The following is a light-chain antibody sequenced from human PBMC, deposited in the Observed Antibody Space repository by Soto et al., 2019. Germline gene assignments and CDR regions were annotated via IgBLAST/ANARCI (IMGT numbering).Light chain of an antibody. Sequence: QSALTQPPSVSGAPGQRVTISCTGSSSNIGAGYDVHWYQQLPGTAPKLLIYGNSNRPSGVPDRFSGSKSGTSASLAITGLQAEDEADYYCCSYAGSHIWVFGGGTKLTVL. J-gene: IGLJ3*02. CDR1: SSNIGAGYD. CDR2: GNS. V-gene: IGLV1-40*01. CDR3: CSYAGSHIWV.